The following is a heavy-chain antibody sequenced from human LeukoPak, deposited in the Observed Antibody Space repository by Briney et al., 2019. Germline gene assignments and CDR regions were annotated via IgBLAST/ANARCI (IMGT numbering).Heavy chain of an antibody. J-gene: IGHJ4*02. CDR1: GGSLSGYY. Sequence: SETLSLTCTVYGGSLSGYYWSWIRQSPGKGLEWIGEIHPSGSTNYNTPLNNRVTISGNTSKNQFYLRRTAVTAADTAVYYCARGLDRSKTGYWGQGALVTVSS. D-gene: IGHD4-11*01. CDR2: IHPSGST. V-gene: IGHV4-34*01. CDR3: ARGLDRSKTGY.